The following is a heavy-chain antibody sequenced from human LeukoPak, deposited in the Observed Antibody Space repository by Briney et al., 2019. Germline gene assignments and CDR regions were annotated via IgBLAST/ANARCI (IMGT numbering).Heavy chain of an antibody. CDR2: IDSSGTT. CDR1: GTSISSGDPY. V-gene: IGHV4-61*02. CDR3: GRLPRSSGYYRPVDS. D-gene: IGHD3-22*01. J-gene: IGHJ4*02. Sequence: SETLSLTCTVSGTSISSGDPYWTWIRQPAGKGLEWIGRIDSSGTTNYNPSLTSRVSLSVDVSKNQFSLQITSVTAADTAIYFCGRLPRSSGYYRPVDSWGQGSLVTVSS.